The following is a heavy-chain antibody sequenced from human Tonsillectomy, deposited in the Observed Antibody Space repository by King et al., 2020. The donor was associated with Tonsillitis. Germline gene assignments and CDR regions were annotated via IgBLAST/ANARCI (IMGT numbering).Heavy chain of an antibody. V-gene: IGHV3-21*01. CDR2: ITSSISYI. CDR3: ARHLYGGYVVDY. J-gene: IGHJ4*02. D-gene: IGHD5-12*01. CDR1: GFTFSGYS. Sequence: QLVQSGGGLVKPGGSLRLSCAASGFTFSGYSMNWVLQAPGKGLEWVSSITSSISYIYYADSVKGRFTISRDNAKNSLCLQMNNLRAEDTAVYYCARHLYGGYVVDYWGQGTLVTVSS.